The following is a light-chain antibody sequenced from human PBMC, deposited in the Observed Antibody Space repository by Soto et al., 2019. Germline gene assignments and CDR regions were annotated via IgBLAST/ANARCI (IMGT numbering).Light chain of an antibody. CDR3: QQYGSSGT. V-gene: IGKV3-20*01. Sequence: EIVLTQSPRTLSLSPLEIATVSFMASQSVSSTYLAWYQQRPGQAPRLLIYGASSRATGIPDRFSGSGSGTDFTLTISRLETEDFAVYYCQQYGSSGTFGQGTKVDIK. CDR1: QSVSSTY. J-gene: IGKJ1*01. CDR2: GAS.